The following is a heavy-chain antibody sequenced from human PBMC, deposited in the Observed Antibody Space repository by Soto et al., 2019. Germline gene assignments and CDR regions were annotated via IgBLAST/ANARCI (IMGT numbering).Heavy chain of an antibody. V-gene: IGHV4-39*01. CDR3: ARHGGFCINGVYHNWFDP. CDR2: IYYSGST. J-gene: IGHJ5*02. D-gene: IGHD2-8*01. Sequence: ASETLSLTCTVSGGSIISSSFCCLWIRQPPWSGLEWMGSIYYSGSTYYNPSLTSRVTISVDTSKNQFSVKLRSVTAADTAVYYCARHGGFCINGVYHNWFDPWGQGTRVTVSS. CDR1: GGSIISSSFC.